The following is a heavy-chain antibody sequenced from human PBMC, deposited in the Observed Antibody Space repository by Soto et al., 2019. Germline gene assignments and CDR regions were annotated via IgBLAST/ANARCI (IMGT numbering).Heavy chain of an antibody. CDR2: INGGNGNT. D-gene: IGHD6-19*01. CDR1: GYTFTNYA. CDR3: ARDIPRLGGWFDY. J-gene: IGHJ4*02. V-gene: IGHV1-3*01. Sequence: QVQLVQSGAEVKKPGASVKVSCKASGYTFTNYAMHWVRQAPGQRREWVGWINGGNGNTKYSQNFKGSVTISRDTSASTAYMELSSLTSEDTAVYSCARDIPRLGGWFDYWGQGTLVTVSS.